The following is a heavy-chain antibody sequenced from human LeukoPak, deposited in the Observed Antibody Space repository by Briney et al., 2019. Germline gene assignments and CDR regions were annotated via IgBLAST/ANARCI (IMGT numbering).Heavy chain of an antibody. J-gene: IGHJ6*02. CDR1: GYTFTSYA. Sequence: ASVKVSCKASGYTFTSYAMNWVRQAPGQGLEWMGWINTNTGNPTYAQGFTGRFVFSLDTPVSTAYLQISSLKAEDTAVYYCARERYSGSYLWITHYYYYYGMDVWGQGTTVTVSS. V-gene: IGHV7-4-1*02. CDR2: INTNTGNP. CDR3: ARERYSGSYLWITHYYYYYGMDV. D-gene: IGHD1-26*01.